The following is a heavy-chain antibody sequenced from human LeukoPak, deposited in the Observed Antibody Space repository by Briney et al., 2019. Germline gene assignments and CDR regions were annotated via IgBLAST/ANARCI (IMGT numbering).Heavy chain of an antibody. CDR1: GYTFTSYA. D-gene: IGHD5-18*01. V-gene: IGHV7-4-1*02. CDR3: ARDRLNGHSYGYDFDY. J-gene: IGHJ4*02. Sequence: ASVKVSCKASGYTFTSYAMNWVRQAPGQGLEWMGWINTNTGNPTYAQGFTGRFVFSLDTSVSTAYLQISSLKAEDTAVYYCARDRLNGHSYGYDFDYWGQGTLVTVSS. CDR2: INTNTGNP.